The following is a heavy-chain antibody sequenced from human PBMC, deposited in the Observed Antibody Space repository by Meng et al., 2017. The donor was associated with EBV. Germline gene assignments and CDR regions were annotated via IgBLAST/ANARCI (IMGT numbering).Heavy chain of an antibody. CDR2: INTYSGKA. CDR3: ARGVEENGSHYPFDS. D-gene: IGHD1-1*01. V-gene: IGHV7-4-1*02. CDR1: GYTFRNYA. J-gene: IGHJ4*02. Sequence: VKCVQSGVEWKRPGALVKVSCKASGYTFRNYAINWMRQVPGQGLEWMGWINTYSGKATFAQGFTGRFVFSLDTPVTTAHLQISGLKTEDSAVYYCARGVEENGSHYPFDSWGQGTLVTVSS.